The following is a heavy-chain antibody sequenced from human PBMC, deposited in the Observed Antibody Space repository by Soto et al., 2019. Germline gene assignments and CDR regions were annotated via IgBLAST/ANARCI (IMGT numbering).Heavy chain of an antibody. CDR1: VFTFSSYG. D-gene: IGHD6-13*01. V-gene: IGHV3-30*02. CDR3: ARDTDAGMAY. J-gene: IGHJ4*02. CDR2: IWYDGSNK. Sequence: GVTLSLTCAASVFTFSSYGMEWFRQAPVKGLEWVAFIWYDGSNKYYADPAKGRFPISRENSKTTLYLQMNSLRAEDTAVFYCARDTDAGMAYWGQGTLVTVSS.